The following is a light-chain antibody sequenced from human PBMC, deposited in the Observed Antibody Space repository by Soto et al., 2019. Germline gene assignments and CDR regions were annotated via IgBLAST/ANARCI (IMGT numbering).Light chain of an antibody. J-gene: IGKJ5*01. CDR1: QNIITN. CDR2: FAS. Sequence: EIVMTQSPGTLSVSPGERATLSCRASQNIITNLAWYQQKPGQAPRLLIFFASTRVTGIPARFSGSGSGTEFTLTISSLQSEDFALYYCQRYGGSPITFGQGTRLEI. CDR3: QRYGGSPIT. V-gene: IGKV3-15*01.